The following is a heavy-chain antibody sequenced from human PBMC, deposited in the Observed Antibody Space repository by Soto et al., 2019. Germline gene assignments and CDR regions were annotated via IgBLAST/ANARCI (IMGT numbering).Heavy chain of an antibody. CDR3: ARRYGWLYFDY. CDR1: GDSISSSNYF. V-gene: IGHV4-39*01. Sequence: QLQLQESGPGLVKPWETLSLTCTVSGDSISSSNYFWGWIRQPPGKGLEWIGTIFYSGSTYYNPSLKRRVTITVDTSKNQFSLKLTSMTAADTALYYCARRYGWLYFDYWGKGSLVTVSS. D-gene: IGHD3-10*01. J-gene: IGHJ4*02. CDR2: IFYSGST.